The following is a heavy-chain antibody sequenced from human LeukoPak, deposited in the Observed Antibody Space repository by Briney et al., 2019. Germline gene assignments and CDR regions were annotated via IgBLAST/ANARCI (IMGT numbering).Heavy chain of an antibody. V-gene: IGHV1-46*01. D-gene: IGHD3-22*01. CDR3: AGYDSSGYQAFDI. Sequence: ASVKVSCKASGYTFTNYGISWVRQAPGQGLEWMGIINPSGGSTSYAQKFQGRVTMTRDMSTSTDYMELSSLRSEDTAVYYCAGYDSSGYQAFDIWGQGTMVTVSS. CDR2: INPSGGST. CDR1: GYTFTNYG. J-gene: IGHJ3*02.